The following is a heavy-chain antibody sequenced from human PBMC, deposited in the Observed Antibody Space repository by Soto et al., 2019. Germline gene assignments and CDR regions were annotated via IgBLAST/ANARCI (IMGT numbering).Heavy chain of an antibody. Sequence: DSVKGRFTISRDNSKDTVYLQMSSLRAEDTAVYYCASEVVHYGSGSYHRGYYFDYWGQGTLVTVSS. CDR3: ASEVVHYGSGSYHRGYYFDY. V-gene: IGHV3-30*07. D-gene: IGHD3-10*01. J-gene: IGHJ4*02.